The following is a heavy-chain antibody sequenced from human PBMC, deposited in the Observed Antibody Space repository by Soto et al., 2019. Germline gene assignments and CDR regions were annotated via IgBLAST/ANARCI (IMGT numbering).Heavy chain of an antibody. CDR2: ISRGSDDI. Sequence: EVQLLESGGGLVQPGGSLRLSCAASGFTFHIYPMTWVRQTPGKGLEWVSTISRGSDDIQYADSVKGRFTLTRDDSKKTLYLQMNGLRAEDSALYYCARRGERWLPEEYWGQGTLVTVSS. V-gene: IGHV3-23*01. D-gene: IGHD6-19*01. CDR1: GFTFHIYP. CDR3: ARRGERWLPEEY. J-gene: IGHJ4*02.